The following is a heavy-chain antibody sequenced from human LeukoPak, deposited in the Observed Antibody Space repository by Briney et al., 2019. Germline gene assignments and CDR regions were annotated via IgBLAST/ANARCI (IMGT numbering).Heavy chain of an antibody. J-gene: IGHJ6*02. CDR2: ISSSSSYI. D-gene: IGHD3-22*01. V-gene: IGHV3-21*01. CDR3: ARFSYYDSSGYVYYYYYGMDV. CDR1: GSTFSSYS. Sequence: GGSLRLSCAASGSTFSSYSMNWVRQAPAKGLEWVSSISSSSSYIYYADSVKGRFTISRDNAKNSLYLQMNSLRAEDTAVYYCARFSYYDSSGYVYYYYYGMDVWGQGTTVTVSS.